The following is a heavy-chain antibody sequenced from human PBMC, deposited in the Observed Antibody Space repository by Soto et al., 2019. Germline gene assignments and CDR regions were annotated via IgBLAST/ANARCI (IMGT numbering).Heavy chain of an antibody. CDR3: AVRWGGLWFGGRFDP. CDR1: GGSISSYY. V-gene: IGHV4-59*08. Sequence: QVQLQESGPGLVKPSETLSLTCTVSGGSISSYYWSWIRQPPGKGLEWIGYIYYSGSTNYNPSLQTRRTRSGKPFQNQVPLKVLPVAAPGPGRYYRAVRWGGLWFGGRFDPWGQGTLVTVSS. CDR2: IYYSGST. D-gene: IGHD3-10*01. J-gene: IGHJ5*02.